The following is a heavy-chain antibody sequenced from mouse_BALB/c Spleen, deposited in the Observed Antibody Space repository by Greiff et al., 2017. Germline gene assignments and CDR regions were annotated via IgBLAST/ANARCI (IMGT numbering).Heavy chain of an antibody. CDR3: ARHYRYDGEDYFDY. CDR1: GYTFTSYW. D-gene: IGHD2-14*01. J-gene: IGHJ2*01. V-gene: IGHV1S81*02. CDR2: INPSNGRT. Sequence: QVQLQQPGAELVKPGASVKLSCKASGYTFTSYWMHWVKQRPGQGLEWIGEINPSNGRTNYNEKFKSKATLTADKSSNTAYMQLSSLTSEDSAVYFCARHYRYDGEDYFDYWGQGTTLTVSS.